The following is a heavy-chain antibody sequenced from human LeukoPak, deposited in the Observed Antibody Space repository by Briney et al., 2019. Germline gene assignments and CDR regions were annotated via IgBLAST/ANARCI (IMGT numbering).Heavy chain of an antibody. CDR1: GGSISSYY. J-gene: IGHJ4*02. V-gene: IGHV4-59*01. D-gene: IGHD3-10*01. CDR3: ARGYGSGRLNVLFDY. Sequence: SETLSLTCTVSGGSISSYYWSWIRQPPGKGLEWIGYIYYSGSTNYNPSLKSRVTISVDTSKNQFSLKLSSVTAADTAVYYCARGYGSGRLNVLFDYWGQGTLVTVSS. CDR2: IYYSGST.